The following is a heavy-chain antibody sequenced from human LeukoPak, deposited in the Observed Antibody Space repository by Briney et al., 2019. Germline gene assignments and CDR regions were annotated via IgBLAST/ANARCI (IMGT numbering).Heavy chain of an antibody. CDR2: IGAGGTFT. CDR3: AKDLDYTTCGYYFDY. Sequence: PGGSLRLSCTASGFTFSSYAMNWVRQAPGKGLEWVSGIGAGGTFTYYGDSVKGRFTISRDNSRNTLYLQMNSLRADDTAVYYCAKDLDYTTCGYYFDYWGQGTLVTVSS. J-gene: IGHJ4*02. D-gene: IGHD4-11*01. CDR1: GFTFSSYA. V-gene: IGHV3-23*01.